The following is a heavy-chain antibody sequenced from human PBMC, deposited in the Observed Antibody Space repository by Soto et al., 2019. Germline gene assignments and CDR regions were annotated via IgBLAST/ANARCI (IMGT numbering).Heavy chain of an antibody. CDR2: IDTSGTKI. CDR3: ASHYDMWSGYLSPVDY. V-gene: IGHV3-11*01. CDR1: GYTFSDYY. Sequence: GGSLRLSCAASGYTFSDYYMSWIRQAPGKGLEWISYIDTSGTKIYYADSVKGRFAITRDNAKNSLYLEMNSLRDEDTAVYYCASHYDMWSGYLSPVDYWGQGTLVTVSS. J-gene: IGHJ4*02. D-gene: IGHD3-3*01.